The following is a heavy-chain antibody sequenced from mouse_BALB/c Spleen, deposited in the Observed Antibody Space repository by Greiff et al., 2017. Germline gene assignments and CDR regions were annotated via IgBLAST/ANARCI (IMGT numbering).Heavy chain of an antibody. Sequence: EVQVVESGGGLVQPGGSRKLSCAASGFTFSSFGMHWVRQAPEKGLEWVAYISSGSSTIYYADTVKGRFTISRDNPKNTLFLQMTSLRSEDTAMYYCARCHRYDANYYAMDYWGQGTSVTVSS. J-gene: IGHJ4*01. CDR1: GFTFSSFG. CDR3: ARCHRYDANYYAMDY. CDR2: ISSGSSTI. D-gene: IGHD2-14*01. V-gene: IGHV5-17*02.